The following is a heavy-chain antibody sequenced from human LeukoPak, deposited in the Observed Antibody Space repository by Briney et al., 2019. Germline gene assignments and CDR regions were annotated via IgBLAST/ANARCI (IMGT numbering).Heavy chain of an antibody. V-gene: IGHV3-74*01. J-gene: IGHJ1*01. D-gene: IGHD3-22*01. CDR1: GFTFSSYW. CDR3: ARAPSEIGGYYPEYFRH. Sequence: PGGSLRLSCAASGFTFSSYWMHWVRQAPGKGLVWVSRIKSDGSTNYADSVKGRFTISRDNAKNTVSLQMNSLRAEDTGVYYRARAPSEIGGYYPEYFRHWGQGTLVTVS. CDR2: IKSDGST.